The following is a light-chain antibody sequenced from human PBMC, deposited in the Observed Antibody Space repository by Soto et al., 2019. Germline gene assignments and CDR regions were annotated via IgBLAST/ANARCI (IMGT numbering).Light chain of an antibody. CDR2: DVS. CDR3: SSYTTSNTRQIV. CDR1: SSDVGGYNY. J-gene: IGLJ1*01. Sequence: QSALAQPASLSGSPGQSITISCTGTSSDVGGYNYVSWYQHHPGNAPKLMIYDVSNRPSGVSNRFSGSKSGNTASLTISGLQPEDEADYYCSSYTTSNTRQIVFGTGTKVTVL. V-gene: IGLV2-14*03.